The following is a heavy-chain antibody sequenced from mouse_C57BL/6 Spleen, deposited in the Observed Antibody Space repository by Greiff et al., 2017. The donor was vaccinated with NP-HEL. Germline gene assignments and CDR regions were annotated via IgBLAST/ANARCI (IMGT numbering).Heavy chain of an antibody. D-gene: IGHD1-1*01. Sequence: EVQGVESGGGLVKPGGSLKLSCAASGFTFSSYAMSWVRQTPEKRLEWVATISDGGSYTYYPDNVKGRFTISRDNAKNNLYLQMRHLKSEDTAMYYCARGGYYYGSSYHYAMDYWGQGTSVTVSS. CDR3: ARGGYYYGSSYHYAMDY. CDR1: GFTFSSYA. J-gene: IGHJ4*01. CDR2: ISDGGSYT. V-gene: IGHV5-4*01.